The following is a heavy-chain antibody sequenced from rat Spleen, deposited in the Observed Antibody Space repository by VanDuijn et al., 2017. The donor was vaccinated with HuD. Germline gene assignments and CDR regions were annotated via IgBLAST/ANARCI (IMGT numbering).Heavy chain of an antibody. CDR1: GFTFDDYG. J-gene: IGHJ2*01. D-gene: IGHD1-9*01. CDR2: TNRGGSST. Sequence: EVKLVESGGGLVQPGRSLKLSCAASGFTFDDYGMAWVRQAPKNGLGWVASTNRGGSSTYYQDNVNGRFTISRDNAKNALYLQMDSLRSADTATYYCARRHYGYTDYFDYWGQGVMVTVSS. V-gene: IGHV5-7*01. CDR3: ARRHYGYTDYFDY.